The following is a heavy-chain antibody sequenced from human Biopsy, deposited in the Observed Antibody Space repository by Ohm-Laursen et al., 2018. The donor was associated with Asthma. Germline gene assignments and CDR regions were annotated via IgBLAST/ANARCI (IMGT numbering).Heavy chain of an antibody. CDR2: ITGSGGFT. Sequence: LSLTCAASGFTFSNYAMSWVRQAPGKGLEWVSSITGSGGFTYYADSVKGRFTISRDKSENTLYLQMNSLRTEDTAVYYCAKRRGYSGHDNDYWGQGTLVIVSS. V-gene: IGHV3-23*01. D-gene: IGHD5-12*01. CDR1: GFTFSNYA. J-gene: IGHJ4*02. CDR3: AKRRGYSGHDNDY.